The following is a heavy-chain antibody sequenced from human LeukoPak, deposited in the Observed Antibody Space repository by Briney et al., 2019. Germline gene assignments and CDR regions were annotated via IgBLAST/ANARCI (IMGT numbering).Heavy chain of an antibody. CDR1: GFTFTNYG. J-gene: IGHJ4*02. CDR2: INSDGRST. Sequence: GGSLRLSCVASGFTFTNYGMMWVRQAPGKGLGWVSYINSDGRSTTYADSVKGRFTISRDNAKNTLYLQMSSLRAEDTAMYYCARNSNGMSNWGQGTLVIVSS. V-gene: IGHV3-74*01. CDR3: ARNSNGMSN. D-gene: IGHD2-8*01.